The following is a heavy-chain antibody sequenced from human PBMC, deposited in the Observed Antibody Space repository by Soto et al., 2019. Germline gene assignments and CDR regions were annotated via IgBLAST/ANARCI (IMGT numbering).Heavy chain of an antibody. CDR3: ARPMTSDGSGLNWFDP. J-gene: IGHJ5*02. D-gene: IGHD3-22*01. Sequence: QLQLQESGPGLVKPSETLSLTCTVSGGSISSSSYYWGWIRQPPGKGLEWIGSISYSGSTYYNPSLKSRVTISVDTSKNQFSLKLSSVTAADTAVYYCARPMTSDGSGLNWFDPWGQGTLVTVSS. CDR2: ISYSGST. CDR1: GGSISSSSYY. V-gene: IGHV4-39*01.